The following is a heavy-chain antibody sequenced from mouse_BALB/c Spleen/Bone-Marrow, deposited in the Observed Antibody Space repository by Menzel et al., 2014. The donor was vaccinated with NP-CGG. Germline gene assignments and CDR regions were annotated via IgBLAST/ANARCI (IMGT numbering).Heavy chain of an antibody. CDR2: INPSSGGT. D-gene: IGHD2-1*01. V-gene: IGHV1S81*02. CDR1: GYTFTNYY. CDR3: TRSGNYLFAY. J-gene: IGHJ3*01. Sequence: QVQLQQSGAELVKPGASVRLSCKASGYTFTNYYMYWVKQRPGQGLEWIGEINPSSGGTNFNEKFKSKATLTVDKSSNTTYMQLSSLTSEDSAVYYCTRSGNYLFAYWGQGTLVTVSA.